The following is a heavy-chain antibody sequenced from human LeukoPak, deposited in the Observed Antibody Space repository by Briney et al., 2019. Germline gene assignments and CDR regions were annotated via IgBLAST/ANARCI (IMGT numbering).Heavy chain of an antibody. Sequence: GGSLRLSCVASGFSFGNYAMSWVRQAPGKGLQWVSQISGTGGATWYAGFARDRFTISRDNSKKALYLQMSGLRVEDTAMYYCVKDPRDTYGTNWFVSWGQGTLLIVYS. CDR2: ISGTGGAT. V-gene: IGHV3-23*01. CDR1: GFSFGNYA. J-gene: IGHJ5*01. CDR3: VKDPRDTYGTNWFVS. D-gene: IGHD2-21*01.